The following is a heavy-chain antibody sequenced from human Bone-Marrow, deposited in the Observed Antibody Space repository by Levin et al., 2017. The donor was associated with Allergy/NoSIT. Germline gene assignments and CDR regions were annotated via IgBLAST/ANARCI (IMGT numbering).Heavy chain of an antibody. J-gene: IGHJ6*03. Sequence: GESLKISCKGSGYSFTNDWIGWVRQMPGKGLEWMGIINLADSDTRYSPPFEGQVIISADMSINTAYLQWRSLKASDTAMYYCARQLVTPPYDYYYMDVWGQGTTVTVSS. D-gene: IGHD2-8*02. V-gene: IGHV5-51*01. CDR3: ARQLVTPPYDYYYMDV. CDR1: GYSFTNDW. CDR2: INLADSDT.